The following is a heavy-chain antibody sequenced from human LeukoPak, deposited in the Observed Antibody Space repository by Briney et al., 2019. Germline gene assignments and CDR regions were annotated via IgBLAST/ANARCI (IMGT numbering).Heavy chain of an antibody. D-gene: IGHD2/OR15-2a*01. CDR2: IRYDGSNK. Sequence: GGSLRLSCAASGFTFSSFGMHWVRQAPGKGLEWVAFIRYDGSNKYYADSVKGQFAISRDNSKNTLYLQMNSLRAEDTAVYYCVVITQAWGQGTLVTVSS. CDR3: VVITQA. J-gene: IGHJ5*02. CDR1: GFTFSSFG. V-gene: IGHV3-30*02.